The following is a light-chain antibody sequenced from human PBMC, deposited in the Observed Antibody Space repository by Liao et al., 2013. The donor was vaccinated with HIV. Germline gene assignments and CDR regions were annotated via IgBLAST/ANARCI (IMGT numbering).Light chain of an antibody. CDR1: NIGSKS. CDR2: YDS. CDR3: QAWDTSTVV. V-gene: IGLV3-21*01. Sequence: SYELTQPPSVSVAPGKTARITCGGNNIGSKSVYWYQQKPGQAPVLVIYYDSDRPSGIPERFSGSNSANTATLTISGTQAMDEADYYCQAWDTSTVVFGGGTKLTVL. J-gene: IGLJ2*01.